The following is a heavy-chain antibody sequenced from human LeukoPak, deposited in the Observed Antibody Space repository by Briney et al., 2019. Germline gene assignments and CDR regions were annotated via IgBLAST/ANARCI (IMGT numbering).Heavy chain of an antibody. CDR2: IIPIFGTA. V-gene: IGHV1-69*13. CDR1: GGTYSSYA. CDR3: ARDQGLVVAANYGMDV. J-gene: IGHJ6*02. Sequence: GASVKVSCKASGGTYSSYAISWVRQAPGQGLEWMGGIIPIFGTANYAQKFQGRVTITADESTSTAYMELSSLIGEYRTVYYCARDQGLVVAANYGMDVWGQGTTVTVSS. D-gene: IGHD2-15*01.